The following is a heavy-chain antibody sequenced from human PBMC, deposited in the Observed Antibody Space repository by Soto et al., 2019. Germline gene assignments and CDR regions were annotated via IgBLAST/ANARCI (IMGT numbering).Heavy chain of an antibody. V-gene: IGHV1-46*03. J-gene: IGHJ5*02. CDR1: GYTFTSYY. D-gene: IGHD3-9*01. CDR2: VNPSGGST. CDR3: AREIPQNYDILTGYYTYNWFDP. Sequence: GASVKVSCKASGYTFTSYYMHWVRQAPGQGLEWMGIVNPSGGSTSYAQKFQGRVTMTRDTSTSTVYMELSSLRSEDTAVYYCAREIPQNYDILTGYYTYNWFDPWGQGTLVTVSS.